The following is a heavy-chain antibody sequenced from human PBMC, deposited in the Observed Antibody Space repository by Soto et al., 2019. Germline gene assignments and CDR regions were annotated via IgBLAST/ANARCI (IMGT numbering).Heavy chain of an antibody. CDR2: VYWHDDL. CDR3: ARAYDWNYA. CDR1: GFSLTTIGVG. J-gene: IGHJ5*02. Sequence: ESGPTLVNPTQTLTLTCTVSGFSLTTIGVGVGWIRQSPGKGLEWFASVYWHDDLRYNPSLKDRLTISRDTSKNQVVLTMTNMDPVDTATYYCARAYDWNYAWGQGILVTVSS. V-gene: IGHV2-5*01. D-gene: IGHD1-7*01.